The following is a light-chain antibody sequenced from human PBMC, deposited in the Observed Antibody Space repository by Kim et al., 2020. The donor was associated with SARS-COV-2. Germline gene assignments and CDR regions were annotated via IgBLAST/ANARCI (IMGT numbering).Light chain of an antibody. Sequence: QSALTQPRSVSESPGHSVTISCTGTRRDIGGYDYVSWYQQHPGKAPKLLIFDVTKRPSGVPDRFSGSKSGNTASLTISGLRPEDEAEYYCSSHAGTSNLVLFGGGTQLTVL. J-gene: IGLJ2*01. CDR2: DVT. V-gene: IGLV2-11*01. CDR1: RRDIGGYDY. CDR3: SSHAGTSNLVL.